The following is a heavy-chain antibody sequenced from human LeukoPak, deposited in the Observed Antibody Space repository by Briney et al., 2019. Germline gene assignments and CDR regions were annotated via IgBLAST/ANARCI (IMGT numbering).Heavy chain of an antibody. CDR1: GYTFTSYA. CDR2: INAGNGNT. J-gene: IGHJ2*01. Sequence: ASVNVSCKASGYTFTSYAMHWVRQAPGQRLEWMGWINAGNGNTKYSQKFQGRVTITRDTSASTAYMELSSLRSEDTAVYYCARVRSGYYRYFDLWGRGTLVTVSS. CDR3: ARVRSGYYRYFDL. D-gene: IGHD3-3*01. V-gene: IGHV1-3*01.